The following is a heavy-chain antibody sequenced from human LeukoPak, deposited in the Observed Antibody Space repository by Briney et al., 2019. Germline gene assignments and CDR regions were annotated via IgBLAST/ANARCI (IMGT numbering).Heavy chain of an antibody. J-gene: IGHJ4*02. CDR1: GFTFSRYA. CDR3: ARSRSGSVAGTSDY. CDR2: VSTDGDT. D-gene: IGHD6-19*01. V-gene: IGHV3-23*01. Sequence: GGSLRLSCAASGFTFSRYAMSWVRQAPGKGLEWVSSVSTDGDTYYTDSVKGWFTISRYTSMNTLFLQMTSLRAEDTALYYCARSRSGSVAGTSDYWGQGTLVIVSS.